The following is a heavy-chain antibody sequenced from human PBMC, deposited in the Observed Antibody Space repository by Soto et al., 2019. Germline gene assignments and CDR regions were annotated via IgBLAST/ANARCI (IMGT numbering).Heavy chain of an antibody. D-gene: IGHD3-10*01. CDR2: IIPVFVTP. Sequence: QVQLVQSGAEVKKPGSSVKVSCKASGGTFSTYAISWVRQAPGQGLEWMGGIIPVFVTPKYAQKFQGRVTITADESESTVYLELSSLRSEDTAVYYCARHGGFGTGYYFDFWGQGTLVTVSS. V-gene: IGHV1-69*01. J-gene: IGHJ4*02. CDR3: ARHGGFGTGYYFDF. CDR1: GGTFSTYA.